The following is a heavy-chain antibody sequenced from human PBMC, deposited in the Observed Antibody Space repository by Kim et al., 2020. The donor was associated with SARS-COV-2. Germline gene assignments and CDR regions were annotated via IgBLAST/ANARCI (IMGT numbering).Heavy chain of an antibody. CDR2: IYYSGGT. Sequence: SETLSLTCTVSGDSISSGGYYWSWIRQHRGKGLEWIGYIYYSGGTYYNPSLKSRVTMSVDTSKNQFSLKLSSVTAADTAVFYCARGRVSSPFDYWGQGTLVTVSS. CDR3: ARGRVSSPFDY. CDR1: GDSISSGGYY. V-gene: IGHV4-31*03. D-gene: IGHD6-13*01. J-gene: IGHJ4*02.